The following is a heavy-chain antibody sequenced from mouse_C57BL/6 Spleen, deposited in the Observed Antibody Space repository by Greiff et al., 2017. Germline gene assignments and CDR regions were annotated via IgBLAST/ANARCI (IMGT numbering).Heavy chain of an antibody. CDR1: GYAFTNYL. J-gene: IGHJ1*03. Sequence: QVQLKESGAELVRPGTSVKVSCKASGYAFTNYLIEWVKQRPGQGLEWIGVINPGSGGTNYNEKFKGKATLTADKSSSTAYMQLSSLTSEDSAVYFCARESSSYGYFDVWGKGTAVTVSS. CDR2: INPGSGGT. V-gene: IGHV1-54*01. CDR3: ARESSSYGYFDV. D-gene: IGHD1-1*01.